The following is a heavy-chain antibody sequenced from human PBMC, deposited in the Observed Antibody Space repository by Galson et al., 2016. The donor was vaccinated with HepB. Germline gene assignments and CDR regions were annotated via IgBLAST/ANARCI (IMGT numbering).Heavy chain of an antibody. V-gene: IGHV3-48*03. Sequence: SLRLSCAASGFIFTSYEMNWVRQAPGKGLQWVSYISSSGTMISYADSVKGRFTISRDNAKNSLYLQMNSLTGDDTAVYYCARARRSTRSIVRGAEDYWGQGTLVTVSS. D-gene: IGHD3-10*01. CDR1: GFIFTSYE. CDR2: ISSSGTMI. CDR3: ARARRSTRSIVRGAEDY. J-gene: IGHJ4*02.